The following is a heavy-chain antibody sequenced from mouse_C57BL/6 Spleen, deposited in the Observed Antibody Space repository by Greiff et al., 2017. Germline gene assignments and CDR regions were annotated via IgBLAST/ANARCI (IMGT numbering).Heavy chain of an antibody. CDR3: ASLYDGYYLFAY. Sequence: EVKVVESGGGLVQPGGSLKLSCAASGFTFSDYGMAWVRQAPRKGPEWVAFISNLAYSNYYADNVTGRFTISRENDKNTLFLEMSSLRSEDATMYYCASLYDGYYLFAYWGQGTLVTVSA. V-gene: IGHV5-15*01. CDR1: GFTFSDYG. J-gene: IGHJ3*01. CDR2: ISNLAYSN. D-gene: IGHD2-3*01.